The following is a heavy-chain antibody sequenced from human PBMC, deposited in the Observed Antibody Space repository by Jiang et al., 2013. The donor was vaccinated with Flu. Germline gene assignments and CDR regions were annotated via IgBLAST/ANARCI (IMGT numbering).Heavy chain of an antibody. CDR1: GGSISSGGYY. J-gene: IGHJ6*01. V-gene: IGHV4-31*03. CDR2: SITVGAT. CDR3: ARGARYYYY. Sequence: GLVKPSQTLSLTCTVSGGSISSGGYYWELDPASTQGRAWSGLGTSITVGATYYNPSLKSRVTISVDTSKNQFSLKLSSVTAADTAVYYCARGARYYYY.